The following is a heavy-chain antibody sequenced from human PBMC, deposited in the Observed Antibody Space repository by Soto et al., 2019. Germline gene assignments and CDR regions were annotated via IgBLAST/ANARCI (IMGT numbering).Heavy chain of an antibody. CDR2: ISYDGSNK. CDR1: GFTFSSYG. D-gene: IGHD4-4*01. V-gene: IGHV3-30*03. J-gene: IGHJ3*02. CDR3: AIRGLHDAFDI. Sequence: GGSLRLSCAASGFTFSSYGMHWVRQAPGKGLEWVAVISYDGSNKYYADSVKGRFTISRDNSKNTLYLQMNSLRAEDTAVYYCAIRGLHDAFDIWGQGTMVTVSS.